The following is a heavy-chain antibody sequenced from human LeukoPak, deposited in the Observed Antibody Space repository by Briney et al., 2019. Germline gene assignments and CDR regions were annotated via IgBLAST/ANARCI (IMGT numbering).Heavy chain of an antibody. Sequence: SETLSLTCTVSGGSISSYYWSWIRQPPGKGLECIGSIYFSGSVYYNPSLRSRVTISLDTSTKQLSLKLTSVTAADTAIYYCAKHNGGEIVSYVAPGPPDYFDHWGQGALVTVSS. CDR2: IYFSGSV. J-gene: IGHJ4*02. V-gene: IGHV4-59*05. D-gene: IGHD1-26*01. CDR3: AKHNGGEIVSYVAPGPPDYFDH. CDR1: GGSISSYY.